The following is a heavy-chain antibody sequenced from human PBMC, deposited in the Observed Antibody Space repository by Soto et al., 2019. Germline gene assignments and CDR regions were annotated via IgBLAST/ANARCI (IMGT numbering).Heavy chain of an antibody. D-gene: IGHD1-26*01. Sequence: SVKVSCKASGGTFSSYAISWVRQAPGQGLEWMGGIIPIFGTANYAQKFQGRVTITADESTSTAYMELSSLRSEDTAVYYCARGVYSGSYTPDAFDIWGQGTMVTVSS. V-gene: IGHV1-69*13. CDR2: IIPIFGTA. CDR1: GGTFSSYA. CDR3: ARGVYSGSYTPDAFDI. J-gene: IGHJ3*02.